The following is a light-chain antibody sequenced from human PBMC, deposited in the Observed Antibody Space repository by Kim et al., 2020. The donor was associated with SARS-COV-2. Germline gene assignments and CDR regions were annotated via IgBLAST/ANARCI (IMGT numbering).Light chain of an antibody. CDR3: QQYGTSPET. CDR2: DTS. CDR1: QRVRSSY. Sequence: EIVLTQSPGTLSLSPGERATLSCRASQRVRSSYLAWYQQKPGQAPRLLIYDTSSRATGIPDRFSGSGSGTDFTLTISRLEPEDFAVYYCQQYGTSPETFGQGTKVDIK. J-gene: IGKJ1*01. V-gene: IGKV3-20*01.